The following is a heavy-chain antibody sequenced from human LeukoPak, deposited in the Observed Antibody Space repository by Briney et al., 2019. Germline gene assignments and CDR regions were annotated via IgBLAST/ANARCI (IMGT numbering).Heavy chain of an antibody. V-gene: IGHV1-2*02. Sequence: ASVKVSCKASGYTFTGYYMHWVRQAPGQGLEWMGWINPNSGGTNYAQKFHVRVTITRDTCISTAYMELGRLRSDDTAVYYCARGTIFGVVSPDYWGQGTLVTVSS. D-gene: IGHD3-3*01. CDR1: GYTFTGYY. CDR3: ARGTIFGVVSPDY. CDR2: INPNSGGT. J-gene: IGHJ4*02.